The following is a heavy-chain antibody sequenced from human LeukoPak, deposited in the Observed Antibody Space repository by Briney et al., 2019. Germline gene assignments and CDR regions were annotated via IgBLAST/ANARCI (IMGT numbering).Heavy chain of an antibody. V-gene: IGHV3-66*01. D-gene: IGHD3-10*01. J-gene: IGHJ5*02. CDR3: ASDYYYGSGSFFT. Sequence: GGSLRLSCAASGFTFINAWMAWVRQAPGKGLEWVSVIYSGGGTFYADSVKGRFTISRDNSKNTLYLQMNSLRAEDTAVYYCASDYYYGSGSFFTWGQGTLVTVSS. CDR2: IYSGGGT. CDR1: GFTFINAW.